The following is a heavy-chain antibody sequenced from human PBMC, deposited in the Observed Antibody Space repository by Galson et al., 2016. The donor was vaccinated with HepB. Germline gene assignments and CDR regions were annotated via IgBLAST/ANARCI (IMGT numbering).Heavy chain of an antibody. V-gene: IGHV3-21*01. CDR1: AFTFSSYG. CDR2: ISSSSTYI. CDR3: ARLKPYGNAMDV. D-gene: IGHD3-10*01. Sequence: SLRLSCAASAFTFSSYGMNWVRQAPGKGLDRVSSISSSSTYIHYADSVKGRFTVSRDNAKNSLYLQMNSLRAEDTAVYYCARLKPYGNAMDVWGQGTTVTVSS. J-gene: IGHJ6*02.